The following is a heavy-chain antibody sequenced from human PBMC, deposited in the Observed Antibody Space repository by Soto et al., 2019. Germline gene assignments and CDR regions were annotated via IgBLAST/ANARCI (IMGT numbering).Heavy chain of an antibody. J-gene: IGHJ5*02. CDR1: GYTFASYA. Sequence: ASVKVSCKASGYTFASYAISWMRQAPGQGLEWMGWISAYDGNTNYAQKLQGRVTMTTDTSTSTAYMELRSLRSDDTAVYYCARDRRCSSTSCYAFDPWGQGTLVTSPQ. V-gene: IGHV1-18*01. CDR3: ARDRRCSSTSCYAFDP. CDR2: ISAYDGNT. D-gene: IGHD2-2*01.